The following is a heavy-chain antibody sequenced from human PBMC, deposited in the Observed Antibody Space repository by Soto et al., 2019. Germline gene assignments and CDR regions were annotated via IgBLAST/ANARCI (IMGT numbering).Heavy chain of an antibody. V-gene: IGHV4-34*01. J-gene: IGHJ6*02. CDR1: GGSFSGYY. Sequence: SETLSLTCAVYGGSFSGYYWSWIRQPPGKGLEWIGEINHSGSTNYNPSLKSRVTISVDTSKNQFSLKLSSVTAADTAVYYCARLDYGSGSSNTYYYYGMDVWGQGTTVTVSS. CDR3: ARLDYGSGSSNTYYYYGMDV. D-gene: IGHD3-10*01. CDR2: INHSGST.